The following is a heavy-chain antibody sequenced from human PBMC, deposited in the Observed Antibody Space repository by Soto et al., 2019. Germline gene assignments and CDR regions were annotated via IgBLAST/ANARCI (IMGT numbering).Heavy chain of an antibody. Sequence: PSETLSLTCAVYGGSFSGYYWSWIRQPPGKGLEWIGEINHSGSTNYNPSLKSRVTISVDTSKNQFSLKLSSVTAADTAVYYCARYSGSGSPTYGMDVWGQGTTVTVSS. CDR2: INHSGST. CDR1: GGSFSGYY. CDR3: ARYSGSGSPTYGMDV. J-gene: IGHJ6*02. V-gene: IGHV4-34*01. D-gene: IGHD3-10*01.